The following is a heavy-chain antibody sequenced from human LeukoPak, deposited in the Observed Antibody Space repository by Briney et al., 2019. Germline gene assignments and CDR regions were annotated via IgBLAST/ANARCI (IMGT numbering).Heavy chain of an antibody. Sequence: PGGSLRLSCAASGFTFGIYWMSWVRQAPGKGLEWVANIKEDASEKNYADSVKGRFTISRDNAKNSLYLQMNSLRAEDTAVYYCARGHHPFTAWGQGTLVTVSS. CDR2: IKEDASEK. CDR3: ARGHHPFTA. D-gene: IGHD5-18*01. J-gene: IGHJ4*02. V-gene: IGHV3-7*04. CDR1: GFTFGIYW.